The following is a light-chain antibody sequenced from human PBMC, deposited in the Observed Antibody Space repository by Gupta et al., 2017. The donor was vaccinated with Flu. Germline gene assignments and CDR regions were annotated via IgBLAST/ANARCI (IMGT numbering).Light chain of an antibody. J-gene: IGKJ1*01. V-gene: IGKV1-5*03. CDR1: QSIDIW. CDR2: KAS. Sequence: VGDRVTITCRASQSIDIWLAWYQQKPGKVPKLLIYKASTLEIGVPSRFSGSGSGTEFTLTINSLQPDDSATYYCQRYDSLWTFGQGTRV. CDR3: QRYDSLWT.